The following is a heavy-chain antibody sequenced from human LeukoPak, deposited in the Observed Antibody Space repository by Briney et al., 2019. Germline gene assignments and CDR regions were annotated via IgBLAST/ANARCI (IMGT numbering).Heavy chain of an antibody. V-gene: IGHV4-34*01. D-gene: IGHD5-12*01. CDR2: INHSGST. Sequence: SETLSLTCAVYGGSFSGYYWSWIRQPPGKGLEWIGEINHSGSTNYNPSLKSRVTISVDTSKNQFSLKLSSVTAADTAVYYCARRLIVGTGFLDYWGQGTLVTVSS. CDR1: GGSFSGYY. J-gene: IGHJ4*02. CDR3: ARRLIVGTGFLDY.